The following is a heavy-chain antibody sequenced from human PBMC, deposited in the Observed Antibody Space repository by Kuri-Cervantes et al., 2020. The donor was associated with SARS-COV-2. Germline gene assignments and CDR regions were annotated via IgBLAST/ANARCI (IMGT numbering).Heavy chain of an antibody. Sequence: GESLKISCAASGFSFSGYAMHWVRQAPGKGLEWVAVISNDGSKEYYADSVKGRFTISRDNAKNSLYLQMNSLRAEDTAVYYCARDRSRITIFGVVTRYGMDVWGQGTTVTVSS. V-gene: IGHV3-30*03. D-gene: IGHD3-3*01. CDR2: ISNDGSKE. CDR1: GFSFSGYA. CDR3: ARDRSRITIFGVVTRYGMDV. J-gene: IGHJ6*02.